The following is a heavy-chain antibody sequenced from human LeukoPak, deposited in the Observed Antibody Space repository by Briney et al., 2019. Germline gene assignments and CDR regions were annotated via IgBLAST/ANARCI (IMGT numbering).Heavy chain of an antibody. CDR3: ARRTPGPQLDEYVAYYFDL. Sequence: SETLSLTCTVSGGSIATDCWIWIRQPPGKGLEWIAYIYSSGMTKYNPSLKSRGTISVDPSKNQLSLKLNSVTAADTAVYYCARRTPGPQLDEYVAYYFDLWGQGTLVTVSS. J-gene: IGHJ4*02. D-gene: IGHD3/OR15-3a*01. CDR2: IYSSGMT. CDR1: GGSIATDC. V-gene: IGHV4-4*09.